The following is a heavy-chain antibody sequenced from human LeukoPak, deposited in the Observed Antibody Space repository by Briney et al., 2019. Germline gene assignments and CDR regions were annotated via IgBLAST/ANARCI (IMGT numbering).Heavy chain of an antibody. CDR1: GYTFTSYG. J-gene: IGHJ4*02. Sequence: ASVKVSCKASGYTFTSYGISWVRQAPGQGLEWMGWISAYNGNTNYAQKLQGRVTMTTDTSTSTAYMELRSLRSDDTAVYYCARSDYYGSGTQLLPGGYWGQGTLVTVSS. V-gene: IGHV1-18*01. CDR3: ARSDYYGSGTQLLPGGY. D-gene: IGHD3-10*01. CDR2: ISAYNGNT.